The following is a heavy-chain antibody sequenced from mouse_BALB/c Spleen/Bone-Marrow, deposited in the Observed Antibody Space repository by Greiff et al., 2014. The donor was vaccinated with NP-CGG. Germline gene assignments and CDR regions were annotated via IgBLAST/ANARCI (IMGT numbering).Heavy chain of an antibody. Sequence: VQLQQSGPELARPGESVKISCKGSGYTFTDYAMHWVKQSHTKSLEWIGVITTYSANAKYNQKFKGKATRTVDKSSSTAYLELARLTSEDSDIYYCARGGTGPFPYWGQGTLVTVSA. CDR3: ARGGTGPFPY. J-gene: IGHJ3*01. D-gene: IGHD3-3*01. CDR2: ITTYSANA. V-gene: IGHV1-67*01. CDR1: GYTFTDYA.